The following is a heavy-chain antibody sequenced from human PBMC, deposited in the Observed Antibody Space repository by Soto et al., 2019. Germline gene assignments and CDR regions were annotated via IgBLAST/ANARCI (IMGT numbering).Heavy chain of an antibody. J-gene: IGHJ6*02. CDR1: GYTFTGCY. CDR2: INPNSGGT. Sequence: ASVKVSCKASGYTFTGCYMHWVRQAPGQGLEWMGWINPNSGGTNYAQKFQGRVTMTRDTSISTAYMELSRLRSDDTAVYYCAXYCDILTGAHYYYGMDVWGQGTTVTVSS. D-gene: IGHD3-9*01. CDR3: AXYCDILTGAHYYYGMDV. V-gene: IGHV1-2*02.